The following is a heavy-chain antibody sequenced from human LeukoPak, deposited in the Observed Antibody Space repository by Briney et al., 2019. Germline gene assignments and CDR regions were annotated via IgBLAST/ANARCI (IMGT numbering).Heavy chain of an antibody. CDR3: ARAVESGSYWSPAHYYYGMDV. D-gene: IGHD1-26*01. V-gene: IGHV4-59*01. Sequence: SETLSLTCTVSGGSISSYYWSWIRQPPGKGLEWIGYIYYSGSTNYNPSLKSRVTISVDTSKNQFSLKLSSVTAADTAVYYCARAVESGSYWSPAHYYYGMDVWGQGTTVTVSS. CDR2: IYYSGST. CDR1: GGSISSYY. J-gene: IGHJ6*02.